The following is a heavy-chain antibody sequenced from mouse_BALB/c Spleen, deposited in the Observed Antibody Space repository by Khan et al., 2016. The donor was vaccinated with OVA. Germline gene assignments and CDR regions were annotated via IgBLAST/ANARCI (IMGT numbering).Heavy chain of an antibody. V-gene: IGHV1-77*01. J-gene: IGHJ3*01. CDR2: IYPGSDST. CDR1: GYIFTDYV. Sequence: QVQLQQSGPELVKPGASVKMSCKASGYIFTDYVMNWVKQRTGQGLEWIGQIYPGSDSTYYNEKFKDKATLTADRSSSTVSMQRNSLTSEGSAVYFCARGGLGVFAYWGQGTLVTVSA. CDR3: ARGGLGVFAY.